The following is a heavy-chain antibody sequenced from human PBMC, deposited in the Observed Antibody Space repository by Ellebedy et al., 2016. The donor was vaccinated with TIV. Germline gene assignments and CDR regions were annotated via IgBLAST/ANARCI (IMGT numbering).Heavy chain of an antibody. CDR1: GFSLPTSGVG. J-gene: IGHJ4*02. CDR2: IYWDDSK. CDR3: PHMQFVGYYFDN. Sequence: SGPTLVKPTQTLTLTCTFPGFSLPTSGVGVGWIRRPPGKALEWLVIIYWDDSKRYSPSLKSRVTITKDTSKNQVVLKMTNMDPVDTATYYCPHMQFVGYYFDNWGQGTLVTVSS. D-gene: IGHD1-26*01. V-gene: IGHV2-5*02.